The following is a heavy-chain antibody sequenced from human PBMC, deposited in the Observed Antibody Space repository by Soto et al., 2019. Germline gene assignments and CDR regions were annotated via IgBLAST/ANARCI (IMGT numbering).Heavy chain of an antibody. CDR3: ARAWHRGTMIVIDSDNSGMDV. D-gene: IGHD3-22*01. V-gene: IGHV1-69*01. J-gene: IGHJ6*02. CDR2: IIPLFDAA. Sequence: QVQLVQSGAEVKKPGSSVKVSCKASGSTFSKYAFSWVRQAPGQGLEWMGGIIPLFDAADYAQRFQGRVRITADESTTTAYMELSSLRSDDTAIYYCARAWHRGTMIVIDSDNSGMDVWGQGTTVTVSS. CDR1: GSTFSKYA.